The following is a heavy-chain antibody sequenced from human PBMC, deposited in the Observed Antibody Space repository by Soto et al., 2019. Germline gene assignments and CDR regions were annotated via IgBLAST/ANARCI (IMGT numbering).Heavy chain of an antibody. D-gene: IGHD6-6*01. CDR2: ISGSGGST. J-gene: IGHJ6*02. CDR1: GFNFRTYA. CDR3: AKYPSGISSSSNYGMDV. Sequence: PGGSQRLSCTSSGFNFRTYAMSWVRQAPGKGLEWVSSISGSGGSTYYADSVKGRFTISRDNSKNTLYLQMNSLRAEDTAVYYCAKYPSGISSSSNYGMDVWGQGTTVTVSS. V-gene: IGHV3-23*01.